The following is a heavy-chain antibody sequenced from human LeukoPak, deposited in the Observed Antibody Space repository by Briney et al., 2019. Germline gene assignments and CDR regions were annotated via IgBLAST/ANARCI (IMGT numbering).Heavy chain of an antibody. CDR2: IYYSGRT. V-gene: IGHV4-39*01. D-gene: IGHD3-22*01. CDR3: ARHKPYYYDSSGYYDY. Sequence: SETLSLTCTVSLGSISSSSYYWGWIRQPPGKGLEWIGGIYYSGRTYYNPSLKSRGTISVDTSKNQFSLKLSSVTAADTAVYYCARHKPYYYDSSGYYDYWGQGTLVTVSS. CDR1: LGSISSSSYY. J-gene: IGHJ4*02.